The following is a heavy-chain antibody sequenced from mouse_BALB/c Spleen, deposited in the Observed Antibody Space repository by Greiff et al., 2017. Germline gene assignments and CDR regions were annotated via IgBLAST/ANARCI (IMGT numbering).Heavy chain of an antibody. CDR2: ISDGGSYT. CDR1: GFTFSDYY. V-gene: IGHV5-4*02. D-gene: IGHD4-1*01. Sequence: DVQLVESGGGLVKPGGSLKLSCAASGFTFSDYYMYWVRQTPEKRLEWVATISDGGSYTYYPDSVKGRFTISRDNAKNNLYLQMSSLKSEDTAMYYCARHATGTGFAYWGQGTLVTVSA. J-gene: IGHJ3*01. CDR3: ARHATGTGFAY.